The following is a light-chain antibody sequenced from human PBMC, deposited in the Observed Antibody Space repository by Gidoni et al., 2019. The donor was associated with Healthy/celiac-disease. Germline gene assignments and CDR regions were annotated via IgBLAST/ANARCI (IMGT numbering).Light chain of an antibody. V-gene: IGKV3-11*01. CDR3: QQRSNWPLT. CDR1: QIVSSY. Sequence: DIVLTQSPATLSLSPGERATLSCRASQIVSSYLAWYQQKPGQAPRLLIYDASNRATGIPARFSGSGSGTDFTLNISSLEPEDVAFYYCQQRSNWPLTFGGGTKVEIK. CDR2: DAS. J-gene: IGKJ4*02.